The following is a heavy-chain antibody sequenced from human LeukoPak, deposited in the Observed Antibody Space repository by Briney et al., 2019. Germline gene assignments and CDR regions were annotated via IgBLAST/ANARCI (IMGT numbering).Heavy chain of an antibody. Sequence: ASVKVSCKASGYTFTSYGISWVRQAPGQGLEWMGWISAYNGNTNYAQKLQGRVTMTRDTSTSTVYMELSSLRSEDTAVYYCARGERRGDGAFDIWGQGTMVTVSS. V-gene: IGHV1-18*01. CDR2: ISAYNGNT. CDR3: ARGERRGDGAFDI. J-gene: IGHJ3*02. CDR1: GYTFTSYG. D-gene: IGHD3-10*01.